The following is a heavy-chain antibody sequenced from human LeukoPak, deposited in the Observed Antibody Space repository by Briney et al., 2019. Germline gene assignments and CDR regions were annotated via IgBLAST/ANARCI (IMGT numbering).Heavy chain of an antibody. Sequence: RPSQTLSLTCTVSGGSISSGSYYWSWIRQPAGKGLERIGRIYTSGSTNYNPSLKSRVTISVDTSKNQFSLKLSSVTAADTAVYYCARGFPGDYWGQGTLVTVSS. CDR3: ARGFPGDY. V-gene: IGHV4-61*02. J-gene: IGHJ4*02. CDR2: IYTSGST. CDR1: GGSISSGSYY.